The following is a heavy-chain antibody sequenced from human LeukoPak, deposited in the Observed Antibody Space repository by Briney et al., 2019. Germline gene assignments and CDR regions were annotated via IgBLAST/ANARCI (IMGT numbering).Heavy chain of an antibody. V-gene: IGHV3-21*01. CDR3: ARRSGSYLPLDY. J-gene: IGHJ4*02. CDR1: GFTFSSYS. Sequence: GGSLRLSCAASGFTFSSYSMNWVRQAPGKGLEWVSSMSSSSSYIYYADSVKGRFTISRDNAKNSLYLQMNSLRAEDTAVYYCARRSGSYLPLDYWGQGTLVTVSS. D-gene: IGHD1-26*01. CDR2: MSSSSSYI.